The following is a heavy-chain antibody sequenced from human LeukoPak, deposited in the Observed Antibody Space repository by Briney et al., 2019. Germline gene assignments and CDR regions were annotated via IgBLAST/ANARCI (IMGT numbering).Heavy chain of an antibody. Sequence: ASVKVSCKASGYTFTGYYMHWVRQAPGQGLEWMGWINPNSGGTNYAQKFQGRVTMTRDTSISTAYMELSRLRSDDTAVYYRARDRGDSSGYYRPDYWGQGTLVTVSS. CDR3: ARDRGDSSGYYRPDY. J-gene: IGHJ4*02. CDR2: INPNSGGT. V-gene: IGHV1-2*02. CDR1: GYTFTGYY. D-gene: IGHD3-22*01.